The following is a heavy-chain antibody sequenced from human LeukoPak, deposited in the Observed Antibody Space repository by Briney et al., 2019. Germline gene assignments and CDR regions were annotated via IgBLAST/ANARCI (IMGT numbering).Heavy chain of an antibody. J-gene: IGHJ2*01. D-gene: IGHD5-18*01. CDR3: AKDPGARGYSYGFDL. V-gene: IGHV3-23*01. CDR1: GFTFSSYA. Sequence: GGSLRLSCASSGFTFSSYAMSWVRQAPGKGLEWVSAISGSGGSTYYADSVKGRFTISRDNSKNTLYLQMNSLRAEDTAVYYCAKDPGARGYSYGFDLWGRGTLVTVSS. CDR2: ISGSGGST.